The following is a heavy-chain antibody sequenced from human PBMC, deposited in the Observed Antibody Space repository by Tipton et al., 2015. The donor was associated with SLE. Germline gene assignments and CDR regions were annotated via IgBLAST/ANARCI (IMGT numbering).Heavy chain of an antibody. V-gene: IGHV4-39*07. CDR3: ARRSVIKDAYMDV. CDR1: GGFIGSSSYY. D-gene: IGHD2-21*01. Sequence: TLSLTCSVSGGFIGSSSYYWGWIRQPPGKGLEWIGSVSYLGSTSYNPSLRSRVTTSVDTSKNQVSLKLTSVTAADTAVYYCARRSVIKDAYMDVWGKGTTVTVSS. J-gene: IGHJ6*03. CDR2: VSYLGST.